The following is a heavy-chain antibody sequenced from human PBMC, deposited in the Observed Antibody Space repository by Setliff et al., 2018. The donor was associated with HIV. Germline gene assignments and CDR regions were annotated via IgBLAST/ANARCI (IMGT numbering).Heavy chain of an antibody. Sequence: ASVKVSCKPSGYTFTTYGLSWVRQAPGQGLEWMGWISTYSDERSYAQKLQGRVTMTTDTSTNTAYMELRSLRSDDTAVYYCARGQIIVARSSSTVTAIDYWGQGTLVTVSS. CDR1: GYTFTTYG. D-gene: IGHD4-17*01. CDR2: ISTYSDER. J-gene: IGHJ4*02. V-gene: IGHV1-18*01. CDR3: ARGQIIVARSSSTVTAIDY.